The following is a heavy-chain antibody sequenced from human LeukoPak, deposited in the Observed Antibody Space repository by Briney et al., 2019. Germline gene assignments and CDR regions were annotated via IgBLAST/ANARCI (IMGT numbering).Heavy chain of an antibody. Sequence: SETLSLTCAVYGVSFSGYYWSWTRQPPGKGLEWIGEINHSGTINYTPSLKSRVTISVDTSKNQFSLKLTSVTAADTAVYYCARRGIAAAGTGYYFDYWGQGTLVTVSS. V-gene: IGHV4-34*01. J-gene: IGHJ4*02. D-gene: IGHD6-13*01. CDR1: GVSFSGYY. CDR3: ARRGIAAAGTGYYFDY. CDR2: INHSGTI.